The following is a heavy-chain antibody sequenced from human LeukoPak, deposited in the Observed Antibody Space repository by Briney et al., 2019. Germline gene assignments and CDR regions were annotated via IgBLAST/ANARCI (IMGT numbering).Heavy chain of an antibody. Sequence: SETLSLTCTVSGGSISSYYWSWIRQPAGKGLEWIGRIYISGSTNYNPSLESRVTMSVDTSKNQFSLKLNSMTAADTAVYYCAREESLPVVRGNRYTALDIWGQGTMVTVSS. V-gene: IGHV4-4*07. CDR3: AREESLPVVRGNRYTALDI. J-gene: IGHJ3*02. CDR2: IYISGST. D-gene: IGHD3-10*01. CDR1: GGSISSYY.